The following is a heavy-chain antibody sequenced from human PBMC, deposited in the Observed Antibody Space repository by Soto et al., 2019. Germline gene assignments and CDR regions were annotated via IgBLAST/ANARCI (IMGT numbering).Heavy chain of an antibody. CDR1: GGSISSSNW. V-gene: IGHV4-4*02. D-gene: IGHD5-12*01. Sequence: SETLSLTCAVSGGSISSSNWWSWVRQPPGKGLGWVGEIYHSGSTNYNPSLKSRVTISVDKSKNQFSLKLSSVTAADTAVYYCARDGSSGYDSGYYYYGMDVWGQGTTVTVSS. CDR2: IYHSGST. CDR3: ARDGSSGYDSGYYYYGMDV. J-gene: IGHJ6*02.